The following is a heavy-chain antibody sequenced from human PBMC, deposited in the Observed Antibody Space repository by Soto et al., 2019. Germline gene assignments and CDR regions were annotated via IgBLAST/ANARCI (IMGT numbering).Heavy chain of an antibody. Sequence: GASVKVSCKASGGTFSSYAISWVRQAPGQGLEWMGGIIPIFGTANYAQKFQGRVTITADESTSTAYMELSSLRSEDTAVYYCASQAAAGPKAPYYYYGMDVWGQGTTVTVSS. CDR2: IIPIFGTA. CDR1: GGTFSSYA. J-gene: IGHJ6*02. D-gene: IGHD6-13*01. CDR3: ASQAAAGPKAPYYYYGMDV. V-gene: IGHV1-69*13.